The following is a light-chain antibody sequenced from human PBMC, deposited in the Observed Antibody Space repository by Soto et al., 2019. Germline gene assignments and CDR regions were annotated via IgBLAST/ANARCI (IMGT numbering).Light chain of an antibody. CDR3: QQYFITPWT. J-gene: IGKJ1*01. Sequence: DIVMTQSPDSLAVSLGERATINCKSSQSVLYSSNNKNYLVWYQQKPGQPPKLLIYWASTRESGVPDRFSGSGSGTDFTLTISRLQAEDVAVYYCQQYFITPWTFGQGTKVEIK. V-gene: IGKV4-1*01. CDR1: QSVLYSSNNKNY. CDR2: WAS.